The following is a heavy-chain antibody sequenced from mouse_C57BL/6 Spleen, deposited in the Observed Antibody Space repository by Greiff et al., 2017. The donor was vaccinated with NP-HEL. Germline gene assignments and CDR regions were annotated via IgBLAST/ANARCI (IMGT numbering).Heavy chain of an antibody. CDR3: AFYYGSSYDWYFDV. V-gene: IGHV14-2*01. CDR1: GFNIKDYY. Sequence: VQLKQSGAELVKPGASVKLSCTASGFNIKDYYMHWVKQRTEQGLEWIGRIDPEDGETKYASKFQGKATITADTSSITAYLQLSSLTSDDTAVYYCAFYYGSSYDWYFDVWGTGTTVTVSS. CDR2: IDPEDGET. D-gene: IGHD1-1*01. J-gene: IGHJ1*03.